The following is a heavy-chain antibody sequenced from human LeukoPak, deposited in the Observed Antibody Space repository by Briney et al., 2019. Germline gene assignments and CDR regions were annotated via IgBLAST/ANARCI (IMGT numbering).Heavy chain of an antibody. CDR2: ISYDATIE. J-gene: IGHJ4*02. D-gene: IGHD5-12*01. CDR3: TRLRNVRRGSDGYFFDY. V-gene: IGHV3-30*04. CDR1: GFTFSNYA. Sequence: PGRSLRLSCAASGFTFSNYAMHWVRQAPGKGLEWVAAISYDATIEHYADSVKGRFTISRDNSKNTLYLQMTSLRTEDTAVYYCTRLRNVRRGSDGYFFDYWGRGTLVTVSS.